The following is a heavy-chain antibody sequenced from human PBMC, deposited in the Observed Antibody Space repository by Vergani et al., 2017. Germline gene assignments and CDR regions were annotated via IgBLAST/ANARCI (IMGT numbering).Heavy chain of an antibody. D-gene: IGHD4-23*01. Sequence: EVQLVQSGAEVKKPGESLKISCKGSGYSFTSYWIGWVRQMPGKGLEWMVIIYPGDSDTRYSPSFQGQVTISADKSISTAYLQWSSLKASDTAVYYCARSRWSLGYYYGMDVWGQGTTVTVSS. CDR2: IYPGDSDT. V-gene: IGHV5-51*01. CDR3: ARSRWSLGYYYGMDV. J-gene: IGHJ6*02. CDR1: GYSFTSYW.